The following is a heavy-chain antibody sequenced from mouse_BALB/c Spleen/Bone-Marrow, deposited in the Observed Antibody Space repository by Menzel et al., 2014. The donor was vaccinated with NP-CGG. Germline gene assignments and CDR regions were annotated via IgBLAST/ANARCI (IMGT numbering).Heavy chain of an antibody. Sequence: EVQLVESGGGLVQPGGSLQLSCAASGFDFSRYWMSWVRQAPGKGLQWIGEINPESNTINYTPSLKDKFIISRDNAKNTLYLQMSKVRSEDTALYCCARLGYYGWFAYWGQWTLVTVSA. CDR1: GFDFSRYW. CDR3: ARLGYYGWFAY. J-gene: IGHJ3*01. V-gene: IGHV4-1*02. D-gene: IGHD1-1*01. CDR2: INPESNTI.